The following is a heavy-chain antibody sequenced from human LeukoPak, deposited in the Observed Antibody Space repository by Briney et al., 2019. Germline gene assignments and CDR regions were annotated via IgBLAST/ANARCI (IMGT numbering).Heavy chain of an antibody. Sequence: PSETLSLTCTVSGGSISSYYWSWIRQPAGKGLEWIGRIYTSGSTNYNPSLKSRVTISVDTSKNQFSLKLSSVTAADTAVYYCARVRRYCSSTSCYQDWERWFDPWGQGTLVTVSS. CDR3: ARVRRYCSSTSCYQDWERWFDP. V-gene: IGHV4-4*07. CDR2: IYTSGST. J-gene: IGHJ5*02. CDR1: GGSISSYY. D-gene: IGHD2-2*01.